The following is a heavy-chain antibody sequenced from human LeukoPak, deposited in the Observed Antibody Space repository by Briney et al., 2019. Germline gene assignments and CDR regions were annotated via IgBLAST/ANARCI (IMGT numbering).Heavy chain of an antibody. D-gene: IGHD3-22*01. CDR2: INHSGST. V-gene: IGHV4-34*01. CDR1: GGSFSGYY. Sequence: SETLSLTCAVYGGSFSGYYWSWIRQPPGKGLEWIGEINHSGSTNYNPSLKSRVTISVDTSKNQFSLKLSSVTAADTAVYYCARTSYYYGSSGYYWGFDPWGQGTLVTVSS. CDR3: ARTSYYYGSSGYYWGFDP. J-gene: IGHJ5*02.